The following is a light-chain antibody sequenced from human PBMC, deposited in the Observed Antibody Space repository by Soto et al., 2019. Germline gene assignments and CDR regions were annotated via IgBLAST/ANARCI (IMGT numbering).Light chain of an antibody. CDR3: QQSETYPLT. CDR2: KAS. CDR1: QTISSW. J-gene: IGKJ5*01. Sequence: DIQMPQSPSTLSGSVGDRVTITCRASQTISSWLAWYQQKPGKAPKLLIYKASTLKSGVPSRFSGSGSGTEFTLTISGLQPGDFATYYCQQSETYPLTFGQGTRLEI. V-gene: IGKV1-5*03.